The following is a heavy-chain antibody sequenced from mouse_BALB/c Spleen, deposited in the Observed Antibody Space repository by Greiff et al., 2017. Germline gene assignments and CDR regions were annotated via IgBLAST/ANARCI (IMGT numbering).Heavy chain of an antibody. CDR3: ASGVAWFAY. J-gene: IGHJ3*01. D-gene: IGHD1-1*02. Sequence: VKLQESGAELMKPGASVKISCKATGYTFSSYWIEWVKQRPGHGLEWIGEILPGSGSTNYNEKFKGKATFTADTSSNTAYMQLSSLTSEDSAVYYCASGVAWFAYWGQGTLVTVSA. CDR2: ILPGSGST. V-gene: IGHV1-9*01. CDR1: GYTFSSYW.